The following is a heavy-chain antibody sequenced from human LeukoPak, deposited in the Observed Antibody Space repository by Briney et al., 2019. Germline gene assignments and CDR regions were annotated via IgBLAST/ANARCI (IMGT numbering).Heavy chain of an antibody. V-gene: IGHV1-18*01. Sequence: ASVKVSCKASGGTFSSYAISWVRQAPGQGLEWMGWISAYNGNTSYAQKLQGRVTMTTDTSTSTAYMELRSLRSDDTAIYYCARGLYYDSSGYYQYYFDYWGQGTLVPVSS. CDR3: ARGLYYDSSGYYQYYFDY. J-gene: IGHJ4*02. CDR2: ISAYNGNT. D-gene: IGHD3-22*01. CDR1: GGTFSSYA.